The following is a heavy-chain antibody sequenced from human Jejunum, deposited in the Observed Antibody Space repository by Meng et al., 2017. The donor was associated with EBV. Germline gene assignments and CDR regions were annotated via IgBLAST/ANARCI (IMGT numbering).Heavy chain of an antibody. CDR3: ATFNCTVGTCSFDS. CDR1: GGSFSDYY. CDR2: IDHSGRT. D-gene: IGHD2-8*02. J-gene: IGHJ4*02. Sequence: QAQLKPWGAGPLRPSEPLSLTCAVYGGSFSDYYWSWIRQPPGKGLEWIGEIDHSGRTNYNPSLKSRVTLSLLTSKDHFSLRLSSVTAADTAVYYCATFNCTVGTCSFDSWGQGTLVTVSS. V-gene: IGHV4-34*01.